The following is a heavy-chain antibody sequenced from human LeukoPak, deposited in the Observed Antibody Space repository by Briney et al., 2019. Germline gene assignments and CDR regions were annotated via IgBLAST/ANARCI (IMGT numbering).Heavy chain of an antibody. CDR3: TPSDTAMVL. Sequence: GGSLRLSCTASGFTFGDYAMSWFRQAPGKGLEWVGFIRSKAYGGTTEYAASAKGRFTISRDDSKSIAYLQMNRLKTEDTAVYYCTPSDTAMVLWGQGILVTVSS. J-gene: IGHJ4*02. CDR2: IRSKAYGGTT. CDR1: GFTFGDYA. D-gene: IGHD5-18*01. V-gene: IGHV3-49*03.